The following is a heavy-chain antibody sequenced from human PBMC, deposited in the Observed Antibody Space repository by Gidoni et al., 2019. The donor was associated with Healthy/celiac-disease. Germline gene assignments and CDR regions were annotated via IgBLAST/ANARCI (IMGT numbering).Heavy chain of an antibody. J-gene: IGHJ4*02. CDR1: GFPFSRYA. V-gene: IGHV3-23*01. CDR3: AKARGYSYGQVDY. Sequence: EVQLLESGGGLLQPGGSLSLSCAAPGFPFSRYAMSWVPQAPGKGLEWVSAISGRGGSTYYADSVKGRFTISRDNSKNTLYLQMNSLRAEDTAVYYCAKARGYSYGQVDYWGKGTLVTVSS. CDR2: ISGRGGST. D-gene: IGHD5-18*01.